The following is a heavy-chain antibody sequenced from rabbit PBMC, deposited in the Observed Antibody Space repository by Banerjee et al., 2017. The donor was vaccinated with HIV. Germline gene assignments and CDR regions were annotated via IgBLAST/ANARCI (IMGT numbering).Heavy chain of an antibody. J-gene: IGHJ4*01. D-gene: IGHD6-1*01. CDR3: ARGLTYVYAGYAYGYEGYYFNL. Sequence: QEQLEETGGDLVQPEGSLTLTCTASGFSFSSSYWICWVRQAPGKGLAWIACIFGGSSANTAYASWAKGRFTISKTSSTTVTLQMTSLTAADTATYFCARGLTYVYAGYAYGYEGYYFNLWGPGTLVTVS. V-gene: IGHV1S45*01. CDR1: GFSFSSSYW. CDR2: IFGGSSANT.